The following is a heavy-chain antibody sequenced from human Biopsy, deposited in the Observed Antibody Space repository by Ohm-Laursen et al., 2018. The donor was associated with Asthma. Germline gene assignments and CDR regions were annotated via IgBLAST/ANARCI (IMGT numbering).Heavy chain of an antibody. CDR1: GFTFSSYG. CDR2: ISYDGSNK. J-gene: IGHJ4*02. Sequence: SLRLSCAASGFTFSSYGMYWVRQAPGKGLEWVAVISYDGSNKYYADSVKGRFTISRDNSKNTLYLQMNSPRAEDTAVYYCARAGALIVGATMGYWGQGTLVTVSS. CDR3: ARAGALIVGATMGY. V-gene: IGHV3-30*03. D-gene: IGHD1-26*01.